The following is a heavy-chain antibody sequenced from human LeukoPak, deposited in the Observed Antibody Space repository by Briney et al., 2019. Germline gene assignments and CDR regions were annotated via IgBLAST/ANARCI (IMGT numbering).Heavy chain of an antibody. V-gene: IGHV1-8*01. CDR3: ARLGVVPETDHDYYYYYGMDV. CDR1: GYTFTSYD. Sequence: GASVTVSCKASGYTFTSYDINWVRQATGQGLEWMGWMNPNSGNTGYAQKFQGRVTMTRNTSISTAYMELSSLRSEDTAVYYCARLGVVPETDHDYYYYYGMDVWGQGTTVTVSS. J-gene: IGHJ6*02. D-gene: IGHD2-2*01. CDR2: MNPNSGNT.